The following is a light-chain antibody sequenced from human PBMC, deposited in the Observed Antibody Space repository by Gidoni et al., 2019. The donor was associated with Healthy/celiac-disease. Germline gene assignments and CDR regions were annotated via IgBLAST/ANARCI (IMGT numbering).Light chain of an antibody. CDR1: QSVSSSY. Sequence: IAVTQSPGTLSSSPGDRATLSCRASQSVSSSYLAWYQQKPGQAPRLLSYGASSRATGIPDRFSGSGSGTDFTLTISRLEPEDFAVYYCQQYGSSPGTFGQGTKVEIK. V-gene: IGKV3-20*01. J-gene: IGKJ1*01. CDR2: GAS. CDR3: QQYGSSPGT.